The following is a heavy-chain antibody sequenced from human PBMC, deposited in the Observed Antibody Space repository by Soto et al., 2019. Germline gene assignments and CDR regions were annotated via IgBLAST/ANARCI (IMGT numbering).Heavy chain of an antibody. CDR2: ISGSGGST. CDR3: AKDEYSSGWTLYYFDY. J-gene: IGHJ4*02. Sequence: GGSLRLSCAASGFTFSSYAMSWVRQATGKGLEWVSAISGSGGSTYYADSVKGRFTISRDNSKNTLYLQMNSLRAEDTAVYYCAKDEYSSGWTLYYFDYWGQGTLVTSPQ. V-gene: IGHV3-23*01. D-gene: IGHD6-19*01. CDR1: GFTFSSYA.